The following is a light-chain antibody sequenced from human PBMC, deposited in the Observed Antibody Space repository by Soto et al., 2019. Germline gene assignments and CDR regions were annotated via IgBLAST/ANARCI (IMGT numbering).Light chain of an antibody. Sequence: EIVMTQSPATLSVSPGERATLSCRASQSVSSKLAWYQQKPGQAPRVLIFGASTRATGIPARFSGSGSGTEFTLTTSSLQSKDFAVYYCQHYNDWPPTWTFGQGTRVEIK. CDR2: GAS. CDR3: QHYNDWPPTWT. CDR1: QSVSSK. J-gene: IGKJ1*01. V-gene: IGKV3-15*01.